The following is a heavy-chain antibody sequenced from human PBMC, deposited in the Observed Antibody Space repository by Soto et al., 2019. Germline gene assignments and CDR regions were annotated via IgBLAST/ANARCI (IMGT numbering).Heavy chain of an antibody. CDR3: AREIGRYCSSTSCYGAFDI. CDR1: GFTFSSYW. D-gene: IGHD2-2*01. CDR2: IKQDGSEK. J-gene: IGHJ3*02. V-gene: IGHV3-7*01. Sequence: GGSLRLSCAASGFTFSSYWMSWVRQAPGKGLEWVANIKQDGSEKYYVDSVKGRFTIYRDSAKNSLYLQMNSLRAEATAVYYCAREIGRYCSSTSCYGAFDIWGQGTMVTVSS.